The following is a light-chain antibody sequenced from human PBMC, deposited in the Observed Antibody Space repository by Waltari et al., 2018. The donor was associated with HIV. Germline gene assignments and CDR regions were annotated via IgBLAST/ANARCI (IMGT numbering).Light chain of an antibody. CDR2: EVT. CDR1: GPAIGGYDY. V-gene: IGLV2-14*01. J-gene: IGLJ2*01. Sequence: QSALTQPASASGSPGQSIPISCSGTGPAIGGYDYVPWYQRYPENAPKLLIFEVTHRPSGISDRFSGSKSGNTAFLTISGLQADDEADYFCVSYSASDTSLLVFGGGTHLTVL. CDR3: VSYSASDTSLLV.